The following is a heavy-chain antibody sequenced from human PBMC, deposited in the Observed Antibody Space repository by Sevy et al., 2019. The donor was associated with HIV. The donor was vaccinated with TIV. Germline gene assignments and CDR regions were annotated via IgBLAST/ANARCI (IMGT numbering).Heavy chain of an antibody. D-gene: IGHD3-16*02. CDR1: GFTFSSYA. J-gene: IGHJ5*02. CDR2: IRSKAYGGTT. Sequence: GGSLRLSCAASGFTFSSYAMSWVRQAPGKGLEWVGFIRSKAYGGTTEYAASVKGRFTISRDDSKSIAYLQMNSLKTEDTAVYYCTRAKYDYVWGSYRENWFDPWGQGTLVTVSS. V-gene: IGHV3-49*04. CDR3: TRAKYDYVWGSYRENWFDP.